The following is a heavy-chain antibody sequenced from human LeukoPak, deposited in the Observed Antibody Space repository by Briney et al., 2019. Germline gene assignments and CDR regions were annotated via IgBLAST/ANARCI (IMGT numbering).Heavy chain of an antibody. CDR3: ARGLGYCSSTSCPRYYYYGMDV. Sequence: SETLSLTCTVSGGSISSYYWSWIRQPPGKGLEWIGYIYYSGSTNYNPSLKSRVTISVDTSKNQFSLKLNSVTAADTAVYYCARGLGYCSSTSCPRYYYYGMDVWGQGTTVTVSS. J-gene: IGHJ6*02. V-gene: IGHV4-59*08. CDR1: GGSISSYY. CDR2: IYYSGST. D-gene: IGHD2-2*01.